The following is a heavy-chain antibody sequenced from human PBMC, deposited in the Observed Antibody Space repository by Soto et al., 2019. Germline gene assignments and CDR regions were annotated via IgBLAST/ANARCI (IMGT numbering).Heavy chain of an antibody. CDR1: GFTVNNAW. CDR2: IQSKPDGGTT. J-gene: IGHJ4*02. V-gene: IGHV3-15*01. Sequence: EVQLVESGGGLVKPGGSLRLSCAASGFTVNNAWMSWVRQAPGKGLEWVGRIQSKPDGGTTDYAAPVKGRFTISTDDSKNTLYLQMNSLKTEDTGVYYCTTGGYYYGSGSRLGWGQGTLVTVSS. D-gene: IGHD3-10*01. CDR3: TTGGYYYGSGSRLG.